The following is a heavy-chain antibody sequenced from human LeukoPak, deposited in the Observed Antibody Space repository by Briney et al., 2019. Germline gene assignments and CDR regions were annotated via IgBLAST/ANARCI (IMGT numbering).Heavy chain of an antibody. CDR3: ARGTAKKQWLRLSFSWFDP. D-gene: IGHD5-12*01. CDR2: IYYSGST. CDR1: GGSISSYY. V-gene: IGHV4-59*01. J-gene: IGHJ5*02. Sequence: KPSETLSPTCTVSGGSISSYYWSWIRQPPGKGLEWIGYIYYSGSTNYNPPLKSRVTISVDTSKNQFSLKLSSVTAADTAVYYCARGTAKKQWLRLSFSWFDPWGQGTLVTVSS.